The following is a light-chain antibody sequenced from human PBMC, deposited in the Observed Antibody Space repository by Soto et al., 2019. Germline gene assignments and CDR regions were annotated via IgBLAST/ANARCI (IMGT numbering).Light chain of an antibody. J-gene: IGKJ1*01. CDR1: QSISSY. CDR2: AAS. Sequence: DIQMTQSPSSLSASVGDRVTITCRASQSISSYLNWYQQKPGKAPKLLIYAASSLQSGVPSRFSGSGSGTEFTLTISNLQPDDFATYYCQQYDSYSSGPFGQGTKVEIK. V-gene: IGKV1-39*01. CDR3: QQYDSYSSGP.